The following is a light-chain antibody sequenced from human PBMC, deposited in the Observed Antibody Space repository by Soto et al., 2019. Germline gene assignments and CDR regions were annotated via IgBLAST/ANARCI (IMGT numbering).Light chain of an antibody. CDR2: ASS. J-gene: IGKJ1*01. Sequence: IPLTQSPSSLSASVGDIVTITCRASPGSSTSFAWYQHKPGKPPKVMIYASSTLHSGVTSRFSGSGPGTDVSLTITSLQPDDVATYYCQQLNFDSWPFGQGTKVDIK. CDR3: QQLNFDSWP. CDR1: PGSSTS. V-gene: IGKV1-9*01.